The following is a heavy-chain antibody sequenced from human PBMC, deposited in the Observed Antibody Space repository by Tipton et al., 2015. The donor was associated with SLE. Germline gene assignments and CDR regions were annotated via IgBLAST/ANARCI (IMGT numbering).Heavy chain of an antibody. J-gene: IGHJ5*02. CDR3: ARTSHEGFDP. V-gene: IGHV3-20*01. Sequence: SLRLSCAASGFTFEDYGMTWVRQSPGKGLEWVSYINWNGGSTDYAGSVKGRFTISRDNAKNSLLLQMNSLGPEDTALYHCARTSHEGFDPWGQGTLVTVSS. CDR1: GFTFEDYG. CDR2: INWNGGST. D-gene: IGHD6-6*01.